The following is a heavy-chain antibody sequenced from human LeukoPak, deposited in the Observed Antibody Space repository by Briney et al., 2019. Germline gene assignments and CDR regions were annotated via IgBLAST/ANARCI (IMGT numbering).Heavy chain of an antibody. J-gene: IGHJ4*02. CDR3: AKDPKLWFGEPTDY. V-gene: IGHV3-30*18. CDR1: GFAFYKYV. D-gene: IGHD3-10*01. Sequence: GESLKISCAASGFAFYKYVMHWVRQAPGKGLEWVAVISFDGNDEYYAEAVKGRFTVSRDNSKNTVFLQMDSLRPEDTAVYFCAKDPKLWFGEPTDYWGQGTLVTVSS. CDR2: ISFDGNDE.